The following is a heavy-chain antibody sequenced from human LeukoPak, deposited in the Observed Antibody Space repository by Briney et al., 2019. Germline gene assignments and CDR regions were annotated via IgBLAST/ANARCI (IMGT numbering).Heavy chain of an antibody. CDR1: GGSISSSIYY. V-gene: IGHV4-39*07. Sequence: SETLSLTCTVSGGSISSSIYYWGWIRQPPGKGLEWIGSMSYSGSTYYNPSLKSRVTISVDTSKNQFSLKLSSVTAADTAVYYCARAGRITIFGVVQYYFDYWGQGTLVTVSS. J-gene: IGHJ4*02. D-gene: IGHD3-3*01. CDR2: MSYSGST. CDR3: ARAGRITIFGVVQYYFDY.